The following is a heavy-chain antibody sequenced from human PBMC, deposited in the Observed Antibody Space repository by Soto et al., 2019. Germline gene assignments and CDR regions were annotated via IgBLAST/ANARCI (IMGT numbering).Heavy chain of an antibody. CDR3: ARSAPPIDY. CDR2: INAGNGNT. Sequence: QVQLVQSGAEVKKPGASVKVSCKASGYTFTSYAMHWVRQAPGQRLEWMGWINAGNGNTKQSQKFQGRVTITRDTSXSXXXXXLSXXRSEXTAVYYCARSAPPIDYWGQGTLVTVSS. J-gene: IGHJ4*02. V-gene: IGHV1-3*01. CDR1: GYTFTSYA.